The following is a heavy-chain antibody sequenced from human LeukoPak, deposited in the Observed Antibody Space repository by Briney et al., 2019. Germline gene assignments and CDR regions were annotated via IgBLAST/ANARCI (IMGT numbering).Heavy chain of an antibody. CDR3: ARDPAVAGTDNYFDY. V-gene: IGHV3-7*01. Sequence: GGSLRLSCVASGFPFSSYWMTWVRQAPGKGLEWVANIKQDGSKKSYVDSVKGRFTISRDNAKNSLYLQMNSLRAEDTAVYYCARDPAVAGTDNYFDYWGQGTLVTVSS. CDR1: GFPFSSYW. CDR2: IKQDGSKK. D-gene: IGHD6-19*01. J-gene: IGHJ4*02.